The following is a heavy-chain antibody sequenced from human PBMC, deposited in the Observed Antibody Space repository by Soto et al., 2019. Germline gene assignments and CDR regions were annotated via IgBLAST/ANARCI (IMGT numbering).Heavy chain of an antibody. CDR2: IWYDGSNK. J-gene: IGHJ4*02. V-gene: IGHV3-33*01. CDR1: GFTFSSYG. CDR3: ATGPRRLSD. Sequence: QVQLVESGGGVVQPGRSLRLSCAASGFTFSSYGMHWVRQAPGKGLEWVAVIWYDGSNKYYADSVKGRFTISRDNSKNTLYLQMNSLRAEDTAVYYCATGPRRLSDWGQGTLVIVSS. D-gene: IGHD2-21*02.